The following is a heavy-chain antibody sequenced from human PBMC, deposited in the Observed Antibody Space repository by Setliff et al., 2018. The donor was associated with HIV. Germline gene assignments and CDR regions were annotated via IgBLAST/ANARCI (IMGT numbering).Heavy chain of an antibody. CDR1: GFTFSTYW. Sequence: LRLSCLASGFTFSTYWMSWARQAPGKGLEWVANIDEHGEKKYYVGSLKGRFTISRDNAKNSLYLQMNTLRDEDTAVYYCAALSLRTNAVYGIVSTRFDPWGQGTLVTVSS. D-gene: IGHD2-8*01. J-gene: IGHJ5*02. CDR3: AALSLRTNAVYGIVSTRFDP. V-gene: IGHV3-7*03. CDR2: IDEHGEKK.